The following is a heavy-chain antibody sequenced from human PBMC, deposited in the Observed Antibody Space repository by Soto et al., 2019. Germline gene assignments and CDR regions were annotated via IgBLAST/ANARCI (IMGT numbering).Heavy chain of an antibody. J-gene: IGHJ4*02. V-gene: IGHV3-23*01. D-gene: IGHD6-19*01. CDR3: AKGRSSGWWYFDY. CDR2: ISGSGSTT. Sequence: GGSLRLSCAASAFTFSSYAMGWVRQAPGKGLEWVSAISGSGSTTYYADSVKGRFTISRDNSKNTLYLQMNSLRAEDTAVYYCAKGRSSGWWYFDYWGQGTLVTAPQ. CDR1: AFTFSSYA.